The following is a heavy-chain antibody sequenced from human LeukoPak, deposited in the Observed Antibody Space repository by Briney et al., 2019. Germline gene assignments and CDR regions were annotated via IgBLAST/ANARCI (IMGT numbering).Heavy chain of an antibody. D-gene: IGHD6-13*01. V-gene: IGHV3-9*01. CDR1: GFTFDDYA. J-gene: IGHJ4*02. CDR2: ISWNSGSI. CDR3: AKAPHIYSSTFDY. Sequence: PGGSLRLSCAASGFTFDDYAMHWVRQAPGKGLEWVSGISWNSGSIGYADSVKGRFTISRDNSKNTLYLQMNSLRAEDTAVYYCAKAPHIYSSTFDYWGQGTLVTVSS.